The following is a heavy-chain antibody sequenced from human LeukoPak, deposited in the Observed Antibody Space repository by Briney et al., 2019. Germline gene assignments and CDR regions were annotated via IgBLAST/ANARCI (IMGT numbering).Heavy chain of an antibody. CDR2: INPNSSDT. D-gene: IGHD3-10*01. Sequence: ASVKVSCKASGYTFTGYYMHWVRQAPGQGLEWMGWINPNSSDTNYAQKFQGRVTMTRDTSISTAYMELSRLTSDDTAVFYCARGRLGSGSQYDAFDIWGQGTMVTVSS. J-gene: IGHJ3*02. CDR3: ARGRLGSGSQYDAFDI. CDR1: GYTFTGYY. V-gene: IGHV1-2*02.